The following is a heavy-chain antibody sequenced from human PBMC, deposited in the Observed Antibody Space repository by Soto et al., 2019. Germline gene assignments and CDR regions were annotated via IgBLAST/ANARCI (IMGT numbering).Heavy chain of an antibody. CDR1: GFTFSSYA. Sequence: EVQLLESGGGLVQPGGSLRLSCAASGFTFSSYAMNWLRQAPGKGLEWVSTISGSGGSTYYAHTSTYYADSVKGRFTISRENSKNTRYLKMNSLRAEDTAVYYCAKVGGTSPPPITVDYWGQGTLVTVSS. V-gene: IGHV3-23*01. CDR3: AKVGGTSPPPITVDY. CDR2: ISGSGGSTYYAHTST. D-gene: IGHD1-20*01. J-gene: IGHJ4*02.